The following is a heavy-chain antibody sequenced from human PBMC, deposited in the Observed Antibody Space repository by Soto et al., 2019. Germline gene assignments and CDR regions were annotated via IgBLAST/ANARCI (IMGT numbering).Heavy chain of an antibody. Sequence: QVRLEESGPGLVQPSETLSLICSVSGGSVNNANYFWNWIRHHPENGLEWIGYIYYSGSTRYNPSFKTRATLSIDTSKKQFSLRLNSVTVADTAVYFCARDADYGGSRGGMDVWGRGTTVTVSS. CDR1: GGSVNNANYF. J-gene: IGHJ6*02. V-gene: IGHV4-31*03. CDR3: ARDADYGGSRGGMDV. D-gene: IGHD4-17*01. CDR2: IYYSGST.